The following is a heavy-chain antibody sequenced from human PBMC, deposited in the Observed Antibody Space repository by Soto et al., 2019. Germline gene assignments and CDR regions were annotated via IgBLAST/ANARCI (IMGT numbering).Heavy chain of an antibody. Sequence: SETLSLTCTVSGGSISSYYWGWIRQPPGKGLEWIGNIYYSGSTYYNPSLTSRVTISVDTSKSQFSLKLSSVTAADTAVYYCARLPGYFDYWGQGALVTVSS. CDR1: GGSISSYY. CDR3: ARLPGYFDY. V-gene: IGHV4-39*01. J-gene: IGHJ4*02. CDR2: IYYSGST.